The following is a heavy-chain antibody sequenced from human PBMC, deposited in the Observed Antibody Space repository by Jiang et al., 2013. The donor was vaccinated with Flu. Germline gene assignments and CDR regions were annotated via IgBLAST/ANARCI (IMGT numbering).Heavy chain of an antibody. Sequence: SGLVKPSQTLSLTCTVSGGSVSSAGYSWSWIRQPPGKGLEWIGYIYRSGDTYYNPSLKSRVTISVDRSKNQFSLSLNSVTAADTAVYYCARSAYEVLYSYFDYWGLGALVTVSS. CDR1: GGSVSSAGYS. D-gene: IGHD2-2*02. CDR2: IYRSGDT. CDR3: ARSAYEVLYSYFDY. V-gene: IGHV4-30-2*01. J-gene: IGHJ4*02.